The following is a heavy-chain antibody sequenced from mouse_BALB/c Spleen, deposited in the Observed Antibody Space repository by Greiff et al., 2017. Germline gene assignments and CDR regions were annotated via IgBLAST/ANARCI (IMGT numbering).Heavy chain of an antibody. CDR1: GFTFSSYA. CDR3: ARRDGNWYFDV. D-gene: IGHD1-1*01. CDR2: ISSGGSYT. J-gene: IGHJ1*01. Sequence: DVHLVESGGGLVKPGGSLKLSCAASGFTFSSYAMSWVRQTPEKRLEWVATISSGGSYTYYPDSVKGRFTISRDNAKNTLYLQMSSLRSEDTAMYYCARRDGNWYFDVWGAGTTVTVSS. V-gene: IGHV5-9-3*01.